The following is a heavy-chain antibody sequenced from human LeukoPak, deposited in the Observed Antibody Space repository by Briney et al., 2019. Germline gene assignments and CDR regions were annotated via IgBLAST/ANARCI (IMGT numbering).Heavy chain of an antibody. D-gene: IGHD1-26*01. CDR3: AKRLGSGSYEYYFDY. Sequence: SETLSLTCAVYGGSFSSYYWSWIRQPPGKGLEWIGEINHSGSTNYKPSLKSRVTISVDTSKNQFSLELSSVTAADTAVYYCAKRLGSGSYEYYFDYWGQGTLVTVSS. J-gene: IGHJ4*02. V-gene: IGHV4-34*01. CDR2: INHSGST. CDR1: GGSFSSYY.